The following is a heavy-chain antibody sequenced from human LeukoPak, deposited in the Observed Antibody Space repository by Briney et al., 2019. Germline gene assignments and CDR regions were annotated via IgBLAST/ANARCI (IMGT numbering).Heavy chain of an antibody. CDR3: ARAREYSSSSRRTFDY. D-gene: IGHD6-6*01. CDR1: GYTFTGYY. V-gene: IGHV1-2*02. CDR2: INPNSGGT. Sequence: ASVKVSCKASGYTFTGYYMHWVRQAPGQGLEWMGWINPNSGGTNYAQKFQGRVTMTRDTSISTAYMELSRLRSDGTAVYYCARAREYSSSSRRTFDYWGQGTLVTVSS. J-gene: IGHJ4*02.